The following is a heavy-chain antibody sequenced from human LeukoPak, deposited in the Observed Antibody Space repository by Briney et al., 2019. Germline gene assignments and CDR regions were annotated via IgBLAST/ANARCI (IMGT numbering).Heavy chain of an antibody. CDR1: GFAFSNSW. CDR2: IKEDGIVK. V-gene: IGHV3-7*01. D-gene: IGHD2-2*01. J-gene: IGHJ4*02. CDR3: ARDRASSTFDY. Sequence: GGSLRLSCAASGFAFSNSWMTWVRQAPGKGLEWVANIKEDGIVKNYVEYVKGRFTISRDNAKNSLFLQMSSLRVEDTAVYFCARDRASSTFDYWGQGTLVSVSS.